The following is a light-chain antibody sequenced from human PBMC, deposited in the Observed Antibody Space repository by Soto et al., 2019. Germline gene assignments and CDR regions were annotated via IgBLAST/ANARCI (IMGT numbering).Light chain of an antibody. V-gene: IGKV1-17*02. CDR3: LQHSSSPWT. CDR2: SAL. CDR1: QDLRNA. J-gene: IGKJ1*01. Sequence: DIQITQSPSAVSASVGDRVTMTCRASQDLRNALGWYQQKPGKAPKRLIFSALALESGVPSRFSGSGTGAEYTLTISNLQPEDFATYYCLQHSSSPWTFGQGTKVDIK.